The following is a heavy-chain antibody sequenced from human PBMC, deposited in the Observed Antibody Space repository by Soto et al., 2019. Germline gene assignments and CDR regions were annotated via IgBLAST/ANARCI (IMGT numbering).Heavy chain of an antibody. D-gene: IGHD1-1*01. CDR1: GGTFCNSA. CDR2: IMPIFRTP. V-gene: IGHV1-69*12. CDR3: ARDNDRPQLGGNYYYILDV. J-gene: IGHJ6*02. Sequence: QVQLEQSGAEVKKPGSSVKVSCKASGGTFCNSAISWVRQAPGQGLEWLGGIMPIFRTPDYSQKFQGRVTVTADESTSTAYMELRGLRSDDTAVYYCARDNDRPQLGGNYYYILDVWGQGTTVTVSS.